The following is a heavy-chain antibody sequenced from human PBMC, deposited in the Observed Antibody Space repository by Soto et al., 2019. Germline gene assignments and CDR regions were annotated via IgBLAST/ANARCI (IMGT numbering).Heavy chain of an antibody. Sequence: PVGSLRLSCAASGFTFSSYAMSWVRQAPGKGLEWVSAISGSGANTYYTDSVKGRFTISRDNFKNTLYLQMNSLRAEDSAMFYCVREPSGYSYADSWGQGTLVTVSS. J-gene: IGHJ4*02. V-gene: IGHV3-23*01. CDR1: GFTFSSYA. D-gene: IGHD5-18*01. CDR2: ISGSGANT. CDR3: VREPSGYSYADS.